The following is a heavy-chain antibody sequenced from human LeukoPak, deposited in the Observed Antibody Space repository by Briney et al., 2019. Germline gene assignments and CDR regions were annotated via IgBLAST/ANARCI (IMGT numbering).Heavy chain of an antibody. CDR3: ARGHTRITMIRGSKSAYYFDY. CDR2: IYYSGST. D-gene: IGHD3-10*01. Sequence: PSETLSLTCTVSGGSINSSSSYWGWIRQPPGKGLEWIGSIYYSGSTYYNPSLKSRVTISVDTSKNQFSLKLSSVTAADTAVYYCARGHTRITMIRGSKSAYYFDYWGQGTLVTVSS. CDR1: GGSINSSSSY. V-gene: IGHV4-39*07. J-gene: IGHJ4*02.